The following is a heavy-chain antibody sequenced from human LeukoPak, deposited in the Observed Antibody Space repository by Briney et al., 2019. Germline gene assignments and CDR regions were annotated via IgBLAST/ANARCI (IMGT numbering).Heavy chain of an antibody. D-gene: IGHD6-19*01. CDR3: ARGRGYSSGWYSH. CDR1: GGSISSHY. Sequence: SETLSLTCTVSGGSISSHYWSWIRQPPGKGLEGIGYIYYSGSTNYNPSLKSRVTISVDTSKNQFSLKLSSVTAADTAVYYCARGRGYSSGWYSHWGQGTLVTVSS. CDR2: IYYSGST. V-gene: IGHV4-59*11. J-gene: IGHJ4*02.